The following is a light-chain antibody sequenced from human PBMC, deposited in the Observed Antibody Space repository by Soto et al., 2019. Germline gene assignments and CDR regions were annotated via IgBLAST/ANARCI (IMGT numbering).Light chain of an antibody. CDR3: QQYGSSPET. Sequence: VLTQSPDILSLSPGERATLSCRASQSAISNYLAWYQQKPGQAPRLLISSASDRATGIPDRFSGSQSGTDFTLTINKLEPEDFAVYYCQQYGSSPETFGQGTKVDIK. V-gene: IGKV3-20*01. CDR2: SAS. J-gene: IGKJ2*01. CDR1: QSAISNY.